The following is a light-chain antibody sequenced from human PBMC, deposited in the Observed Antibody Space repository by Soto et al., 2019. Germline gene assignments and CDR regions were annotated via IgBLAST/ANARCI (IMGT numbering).Light chain of an antibody. Sequence: IQLTQSPSSLSASIGDRFTITCRASQDINSYLAWYQQKPGKAPNLLIYEASILQRGVPSRFSGSNSGTDFTLTISSLQAEDFATYYCQQTRSYPSTFGGGTKVDI. V-gene: IGKV1-9*01. CDR3: QQTRSYPST. CDR2: EAS. J-gene: IGKJ4*01. CDR1: QDINSY.